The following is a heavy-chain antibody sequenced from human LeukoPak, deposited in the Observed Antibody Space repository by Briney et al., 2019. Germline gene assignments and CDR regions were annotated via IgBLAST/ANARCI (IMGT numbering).Heavy chain of an antibody. CDR1: GFTFMSYA. V-gene: IGHV3-23*01. CDR2: IGANGHFT. D-gene: IGHD1-14*01. CDR3: ARTALSDSPEGS. J-gene: IGHJ5*02. Sequence: PGRSLRLSCAASGFTFMSYAVTWVRQAPGKGLEWVSSIGANGHFTYYADSVKGRVTISRDNSKNTVYLQMNSLRDEDTAVYYCARTALSDSPEGSWGQGTLVTVSS.